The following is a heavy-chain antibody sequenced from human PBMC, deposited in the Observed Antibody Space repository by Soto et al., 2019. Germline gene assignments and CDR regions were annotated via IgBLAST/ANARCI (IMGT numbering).Heavy chain of an antibody. V-gene: IGHV2-70*01. J-gene: IGHJ4*01. Sequence: SGPTLVNPTQTLTLTCTLSGLSLNTSAMCVTWIRQAPGKALEWLALINWDADEYYNKSLKTRLTISKATSKNQVILTMTNMDPMDTAAYYCARIHYPGGGPIVTFAHYYIDFWGQGSLVTVSS. D-gene: IGHD3-9*01. CDR2: INWDADE. CDR1: GLSLNTSAMC. CDR3: ARIHYPGGGPIVTFAHYYIDF.